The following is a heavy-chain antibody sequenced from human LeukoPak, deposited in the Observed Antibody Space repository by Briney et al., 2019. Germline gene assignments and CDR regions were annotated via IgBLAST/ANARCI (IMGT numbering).Heavy chain of an antibody. CDR2: ISSDGGVK. J-gene: IGHJ3*01. CDR3: AKELTPDRSGFDAFDL. V-gene: IGHV3-48*01. D-gene: IGHD3-22*01. Sequence: GGSLRLSCAASGFTFSSYSMNWVRQAPGKGLEWVSYISSDGGVKYYADSVKGRFSISRNSAKSSLYLQMNSLRAEDTAVYYCAKELTPDRSGFDAFDLWGKGTMVTVSS. CDR1: GFTFSSYS.